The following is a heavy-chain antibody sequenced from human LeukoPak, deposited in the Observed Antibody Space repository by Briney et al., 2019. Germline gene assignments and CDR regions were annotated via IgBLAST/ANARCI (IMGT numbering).Heavy chain of an antibody. J-gene: IGHJ3*02. V-gene: IGHV4-59*11. Sequence: PPETLSLTCTVSGGSISSHYWSWIRQPPGKGLEWIGYIYYSGSSNYNPSLKSRVTISVDTSKNQFSLKLSSVTAADTAVYYCARDSQLYDSSGYYYDFGAFDIWGQGTMVTVSS. D-gene: IGHD3-22*01. CDR1: GGSISSHY. CDR2: IYYSGSS. CDR3: ARDSQLYDSSGYYYDFGAFDI.